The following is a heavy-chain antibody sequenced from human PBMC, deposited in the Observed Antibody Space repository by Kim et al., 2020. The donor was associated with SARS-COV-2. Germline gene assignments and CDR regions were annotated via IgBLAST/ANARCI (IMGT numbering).Heavy chain of an antibody. CDR2: IRSKANSYAT. D-gene: IGHD6-19*01. CDR1: GFTFSGSA. J-gene: IGHJ6*02. CDR3: TRLPSTLGYSSGWYSGDGYYYGMDV. V-gene: IGHV3-73*01. Sequence: GGSLRLSCAASGFTFSGSAMHWVRQASGKGLEWVGRIRSKANSYATAYAASVKGRFTISRDDSKNTAYLQMNSLKTEDTAVYYCTRLPSTLGYSSGWYSGDGYYYGMDVWGQGTTVTVSS.